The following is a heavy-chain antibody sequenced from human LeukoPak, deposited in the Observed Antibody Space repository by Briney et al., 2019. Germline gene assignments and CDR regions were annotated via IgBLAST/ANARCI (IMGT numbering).Heavy chain of an antibody. D-gene: IGHD1-14*01. CDR2: IHYSGNT. J-gene: IGHJ5*02. CDR3: ARAPVGTGVLGS. CDR1: GGSIISSGFH. V-gene: IGHV4-39*07. Sequence: KASETLSLTCTVSGGSIISSGFHWGWIRQTPGKGLEWIGSIHYSGNTYYNPSLKSRITISVDTSKNQFSLKLSSMTAADTAVYYCARAPVGTGVLGSWGQGTLVTVSS.